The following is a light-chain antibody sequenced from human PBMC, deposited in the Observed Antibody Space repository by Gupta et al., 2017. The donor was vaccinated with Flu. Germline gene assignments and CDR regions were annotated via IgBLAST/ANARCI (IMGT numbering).Light chain of an antibody. CDR3: GSLTTGTRRL. CDR1: VSDVTY. J-gene: IGLJ1*01. Sequence: QSVLTQPAHVSGSPGQSSTISCTGSVSDVTYVSWYQQHPGKAPKLVIYEVNNRPSGVSARFSGSKSGNTASLTVSGLQAEDEADYYCGSLTTGTRRLFGTGTKLTVL. V-gene: IGLV2-14*01. CDR2: EVN.